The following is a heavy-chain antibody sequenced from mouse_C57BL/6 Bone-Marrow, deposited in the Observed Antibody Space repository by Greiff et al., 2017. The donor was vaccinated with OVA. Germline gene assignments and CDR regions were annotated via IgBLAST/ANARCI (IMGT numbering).Heavy chain of an antibody. CDR2: IYPGSGNT. CDR1: GYSFTRYY. D-gene: IGHD1-1*01. CDR3: ARGDYYGSSYWYFDV. V-gene: IGHV1-66*01. J-gene: IGHJ1*03. Sequence: QVQLKESGPELVKPGASVKISCKASGYSFTRYYIHWVKQRPGQGLEWIGWIYPGSGNTQYNEKFKGKATLTADTSSSTAYMQLSSLTSEDSAVYYCARGDYYGSSYWYFDVWGTGTTVTVSS.